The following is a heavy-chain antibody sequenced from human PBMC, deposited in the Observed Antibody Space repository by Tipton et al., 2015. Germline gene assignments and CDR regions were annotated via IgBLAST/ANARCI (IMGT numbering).Heavy chain of an antibody. V-gene: IGHV4-59*11. CDR2: IYYSGST. CDR1: GDAISSHY. Sequence: LRLSCNVSGDAISSHYWSWIRQPPGKGLEWIGNIYYSGSTKYNPSLKSRVTTSVDTSKNQFSLKLSSVTAADTAVYYCARLRETYGSDSDNWFDPWGQGTLVTVSS. J-gene: IGHJ5*02. CDR3: ARLRETYGSDSDNWFDP. D-gene: IGHD3-10*01.